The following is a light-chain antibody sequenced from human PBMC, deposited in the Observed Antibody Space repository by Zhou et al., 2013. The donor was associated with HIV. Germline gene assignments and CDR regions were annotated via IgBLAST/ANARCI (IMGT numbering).Light chain of an antibody. J-gene: IGKJ4*01. CDR3: QQRSNWPPT. V-gene: IGKV1-9*01. Sequence: DIQLTQSPSFLSASVGDRVTITCRASQGISSYLAWYQQKPGKAPKLLIYAASTLQSGVPSRFSGSGSGTEFTLTISSLQPEDFATYYCQQRSNWPPTFGGGTKVEIK. CDR2: AAS. CDR1: QGISSY.